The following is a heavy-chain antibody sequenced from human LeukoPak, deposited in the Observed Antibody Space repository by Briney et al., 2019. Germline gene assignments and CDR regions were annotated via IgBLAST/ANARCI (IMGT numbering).Heavy chain of an antibody. J-gene: IGHJ4*02. CDR2: ISGGGGST. CDR3: AKGGKWDVTPFDY. CDR1: GFTFSSYA. D-gene: IGHD1-26*01. Sequence: GGSLRLSCAASGFTFSSYAINWVRQAPGKGLEWVSTISGGGGSTYYADSVKGRFTISRDNSKNTLYLQVNSLRAEDTAVYYCAKGGKWDVTPFDYWGQGTLVTVSS. V-gene: IGHV3-23*01.